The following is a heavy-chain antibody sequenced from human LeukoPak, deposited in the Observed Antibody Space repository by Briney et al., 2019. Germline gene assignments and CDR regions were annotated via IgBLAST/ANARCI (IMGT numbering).Heavy chain of an antibody. Sequence: PGGSLRLSCAASGFTFNIFGMHWVRQVPGNGLEWVAVLWSDGNTAHYADSVKGRFTISRDSSENTLYLQMNSLRSEDTAVYYCASPYYDFWSGYYPLSYWGQGTLVTVSS. CDR2: LWSDGNTA. V-gene: IGHV3-33*01. J-gene: IGHJ4*02. D-gene: IGHD3-3*01. CDR1: GFTFNIFG. CDR3: ASPYYDFWSGYYPLSY.